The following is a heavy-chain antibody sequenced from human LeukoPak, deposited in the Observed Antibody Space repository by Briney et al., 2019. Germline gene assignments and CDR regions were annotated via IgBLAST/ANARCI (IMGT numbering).Heavy chain of an antibody. D-gene: IGHD6-19*01. V-gene: IGHV3-30*19. CDR1: GFTFSSYG. J-gene: IGHJ4*02. Sequence: GGSLRLSCAASGFTFSSYGMHWVRQAPGKGLEWVAVISYDGSNKYYADSVKGRFTISRDNSKNTLYLQMNSLRAEDTAVYYRARGYSSGWYDKLDYWGQGTLVTASS. CDR3: ARGYSSGWYDKLDY. CDR2: ISYDGSNK.